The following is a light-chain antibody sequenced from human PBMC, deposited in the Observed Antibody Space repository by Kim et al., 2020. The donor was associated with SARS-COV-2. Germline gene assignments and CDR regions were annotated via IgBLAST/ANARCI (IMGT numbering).Light chain of an antibody. CDR2: WAS. V-gene: IGKV4-1*01. J-gene: IGKJ1*01. Sequence: ANINCKSSQSVLYSSNNKNYLAWYQQKPGQPPKLLVYWASTRESGVPDRFSGSGSGTDFTLTISSLQAEDVAVYYCQQFYSAPRTFGQGTKVDIK. CDR3: QQFYSAPRT. CDR1: QSVLYSSNNKNY.